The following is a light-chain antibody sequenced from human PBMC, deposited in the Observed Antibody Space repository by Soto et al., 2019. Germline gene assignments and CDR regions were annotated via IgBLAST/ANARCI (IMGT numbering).Light chain of an antibody. CDR2: DVS. V-gene: IGLV2-11*01. Sequence: QSALTQPRSVSGSPGQSVTISCTGTSSDVGAYIYVSWYQQDPGKAPKLIIYDVSKRPSGVPDRFSGSKSGNTASLTISGLQAEDEADYYCCSYAGSSLIFGGGTKLTVL. J-gene: IGLJ2*01. CDR3: CSYAGSSLI. CDR1: SSDVGAYIY.